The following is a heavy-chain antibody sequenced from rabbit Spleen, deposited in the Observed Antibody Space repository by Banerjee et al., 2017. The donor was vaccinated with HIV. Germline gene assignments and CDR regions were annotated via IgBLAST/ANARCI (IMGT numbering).Heavy chain of an antibody. CDR2: IYNGGGGT. Sequence: EESGGDLVKPGASLTLTCTASGFSFSYSDYMCWVRQAPGKGLEWIACIYNGGGGTYSATWAKGRFTCSKTSSTTVTLQMTSLTVADTATYFCARDDPKNAGYAAYGWNFNLWGPGTLVTVS. J-gene: IGHJ4*01. V-gene: IGHV1S40*01. CDR3: ARDDPKNAGYAAYGWNFNL. D-gene: IGHD6-1*01. CDR1: GFSFSYSDY.